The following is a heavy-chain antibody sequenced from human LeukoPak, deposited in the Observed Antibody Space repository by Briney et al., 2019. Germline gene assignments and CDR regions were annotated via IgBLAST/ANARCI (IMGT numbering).Heavy chain of an antibody. CDR1: GFTVSSNY. Sequence: GGSLRLSCAASGFTVSSNYMSWVRQAPGKGLEWVSEIYSDGSTYYAASVKGRFSISRDNSKNTLYLQMNSLRAEDTAVYYCARDRDWNSGFDYWGQGTLVTVSS. D-gene: IGHD1-7*01. J-gene: IGHJ4*02. CDR2: IYSDGST. CDR3: ARDRDWNSGFDY. V-gene: IGHV3-53*01.